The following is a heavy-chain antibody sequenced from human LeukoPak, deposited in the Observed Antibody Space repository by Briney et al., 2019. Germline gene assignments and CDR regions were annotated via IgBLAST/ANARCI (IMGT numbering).Heavy chain of an antibody. CDR3: AAHATLGYCSGGSCYSGVDY. D-gene: IGHD2-15*01. J-gene: IGHJ4*02. CDR2: IYHSGST. CDR1: GGSISSGGYS. Sequence: SETLSLTCAVSGGSISSGGYSWSWTRQPPGKGLEWIGYIYHSGSTYYNPSLKSRVTISVDRSKNQFSLKLSSVTAADTAVYYCAAHATLGYCSGGSCYSGVDYWGQGTLVTVSS. V-gene: IGHV4-30-2*01.